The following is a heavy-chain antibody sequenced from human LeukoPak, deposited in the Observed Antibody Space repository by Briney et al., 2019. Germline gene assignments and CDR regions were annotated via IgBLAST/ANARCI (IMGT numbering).Heavy chain of an antibody. CDR1: GGTFSSYA. CDR3: ARDPGQYYDILTGYYTPYYFDY. D-gene: IGHD3-9*01. Sequence: SVKVSCKASGGTFSSYAISWVRQAPGQGLEWMGGIIPIFGTANYAQKFQGRVTITTDESTSTAYMELRSLISDDTAVYYCARDPGQYYDILTGYYTPYYFDYWGQGTLVTVSS. CDR2: IIPIFGTA. V-gene: IGHV1-69*05. J-gene: IGHJ4*02.